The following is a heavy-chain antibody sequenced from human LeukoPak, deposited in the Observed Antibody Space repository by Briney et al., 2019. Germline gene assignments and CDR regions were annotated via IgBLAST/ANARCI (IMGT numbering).Heavy chain of an antibody. CDR1: GGSISSSSYY. Sequence: ADTLSLTCTVSGGSISSSSYYWGWIRQPPGKGLEWIGSIYYSGSTYYNPSLKSRVTISVDTPKNQFSLKLSSVTAADTAVYYCASVPYSSGWYCYFDYWGQGTLVTVSS. CDR2: IYYSGST. V-gene: IGHV4-39*01. J-gene: IGHJ4*02. CDR3: ASVPYSSGWYCYFDY. D-gene: IGHD6-19*01.